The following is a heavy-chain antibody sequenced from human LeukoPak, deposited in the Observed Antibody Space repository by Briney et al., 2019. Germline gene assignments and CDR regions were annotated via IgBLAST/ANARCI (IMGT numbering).Heavy chain of an antibody. V-gene: IGHV4-59*01. J-gene: IGHJ4*02. Sequence: PSETLSLTCTVSGGSISYYYWSWIRQPAGKGLEWIGYIYYSGSTNYNPSLKSRVTISVDTSKNQFSLKMSSVTAADTAVYYCAREVYSYGYGALDYWGQGTLVTVSS. D-gene: IGHD5-18*01. CDR3: AREVYSYGYGALDY. CDR1: GGSISYYY. CDR2: IYYSGST.